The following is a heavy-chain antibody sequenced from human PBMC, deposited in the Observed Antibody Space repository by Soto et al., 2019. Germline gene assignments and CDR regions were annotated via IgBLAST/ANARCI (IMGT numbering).Heavy chain of an antibody. CDR2: IDPSDSYT. Sequence: PGESLKISCRGSGYTFTIYCITLVLQMPGEGLEWMGRIDPSDSYTHYSPSFQGHVTISTDKSISTAYLQWNSLKASDTATYFCARGGYYPYNWFDPWGQGTLVTVSS. V-gene: IGHV5-10-1*01. D-gene: IGHD3-10*01. CDR3: ARGGYYPYNWFDP. CDR1: GYTFTIYC. J-gene: IGHJ5*02.